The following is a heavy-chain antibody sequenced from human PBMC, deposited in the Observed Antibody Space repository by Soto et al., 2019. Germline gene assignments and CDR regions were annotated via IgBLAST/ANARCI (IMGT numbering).Heavy chain of an antibody. J-gene: IGHJ4*02. CDR3: STGGKWGLLLFGSDY. D-gene: IGHD1-26*01. Sequence: EVQLVESGGGLVKPGRSLRLSCTTSGFTFTNYAMSWFRQAPGKGLEWVGLIKSKAYDETTEYAASVKGRFTISRDDSKSIAYLQMGSLKTEDTAMYYWSTGGKWGLLLFGSDYWGQGILVTVSS. CDR2: IKSKAYDETT. CDR1: GFTFTNYA. V-gene: IGHV3-49*05.